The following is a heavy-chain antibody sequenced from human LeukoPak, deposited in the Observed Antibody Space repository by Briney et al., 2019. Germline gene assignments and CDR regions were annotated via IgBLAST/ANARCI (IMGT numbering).Heavy chain of an antibody. D-gene: IGHD2-2*01. J-gene: IGHJ4*02. Sequence: ASVKVSCKASGYAFTGYYMHWVRQAPGQGLEWMGWINPNSGGTNYAQKFQGRVTMTRDTSISTAYMELSRLRSDDTAVYYCAGYCSSTSCSTFDYWGQGTLVTVSS. CDR3: AGYCSSTSCSTFDY. CDR2: INPNSGGT. CDR1: GYAFTGYY. V-gene: IGHV1-2*02.